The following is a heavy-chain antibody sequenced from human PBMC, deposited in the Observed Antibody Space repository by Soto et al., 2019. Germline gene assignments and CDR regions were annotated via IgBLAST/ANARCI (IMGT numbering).Heavy chain of an antibody. CDR1: GFTFSSYG. CDR3: ARDRYCSSTSCYELSYYGMDV. D-gene: IGHD2-2*01. V-gene: IGHV3-33*01. J-gene: IGHJ6*02. CDR2: IWYDGSNK. Sequence: GGSLRLSCAASGFTFSSYGMHWVRQAPGKGLEWVAVIWYDGSNKYYADSVKGRFTISRDNSKNTLYLQMNSLRAEDTAVYYCARDRYCSSTSCYELSYYGMDVWGQGTTVTVSS.